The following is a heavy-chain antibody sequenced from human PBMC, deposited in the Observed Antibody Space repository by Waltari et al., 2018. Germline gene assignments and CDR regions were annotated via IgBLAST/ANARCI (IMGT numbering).Heavy chain of an antibody. CDR1: GFTFDDYA. V-gene: IGHV3-9*01. CDR3: AKDMRRTYYYYGMDL. Sequence: EVQLVESGGGLVQPGRSLRLSCAASGFTFDDYAMHWVRQAPGKGLEWVSGISWNSGSIGYADSVKGRFTISRDNAKNSLYLQMNSLRAEDTALYYCAKDMRRTYYYYGMDLWGQGTTVIVSS. CDR2: ISWNSGSI. J-gene: IGHJ6*02.